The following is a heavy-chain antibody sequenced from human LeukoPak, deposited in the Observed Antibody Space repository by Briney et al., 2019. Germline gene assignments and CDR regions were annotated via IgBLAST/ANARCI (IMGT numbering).Heavy chain of an antibody. D-gene: IGHD5-18*01. CDR3: ARGGGHSYGYFDD. CDR2: ISYDGSNK. J-gene: IGHJ4*02. V-gene: IGHV3-30*04. Sequence: GGSLRLSCAASGFSFRSYAMYWVRQAPGKGLEWVTVISYDGSNKYYADFVKGRFTISRDNSKSTRYLQMNSLRAEDTAVYYCARGGGHSYGYFDDWGQGTLVTVSS. CDR1: GFSFRSYA.